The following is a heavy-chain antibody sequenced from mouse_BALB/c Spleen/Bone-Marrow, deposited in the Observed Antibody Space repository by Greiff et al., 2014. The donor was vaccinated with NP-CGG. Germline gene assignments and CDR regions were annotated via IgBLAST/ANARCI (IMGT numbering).Heavy chain of an antibody. V-gene: IGHV14-3*02. CDR3: ARREFITRIWYFDV. Sequence: VQLKHSGAELVKPGASVKLSCTASGFNIKDTYMHWVKQRPEQGLEWIGRIDPANGNTKYDPKFQDKATITADTSSNTAYLQLSSLTSGDIAVYYWARREFITRIWYFDVWGAGTTVTVSS. D-gene: IGHD1-2*01. CDR1: GFNIKDTY. CDR2: IDPANGNT. J-gene: IGHJ1*01.